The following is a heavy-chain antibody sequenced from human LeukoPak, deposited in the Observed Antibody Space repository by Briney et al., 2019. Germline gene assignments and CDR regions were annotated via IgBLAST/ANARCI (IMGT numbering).Heavy chain of an antibody. Sequence: SETLSLTCTVSGGSFSTNSNYWGWIRQPPGKGLEWIGRLYYSGSTYYNPSLKSRVTISVDTSKNQFSLKLSSVTAADTAVYYCATAGIVARRYFDYWGQGTLVTVSS. CDR3: ATAGIVARRYFDY. J-gene: IGHJ4*02. CDR1: GGSFSTNSNY. CDR2: LYYSGST. V-gene: IGHV4-39*01. D-gene: IGHD1-26*01.